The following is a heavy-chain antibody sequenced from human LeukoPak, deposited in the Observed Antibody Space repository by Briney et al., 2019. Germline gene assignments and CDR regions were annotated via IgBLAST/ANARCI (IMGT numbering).Heavy chain of an antibody. V-gene: IGHV3-13*01. CDR3: ARANKDSSSWYQCLGGGYYYYYYYMDV. J-gene: IGHJ6*03. CDR1: GFTFSSYD. D-gene: IGHD6-13*01. Sequence: GGSLRLSCAASGFTFSSYDMHWVRQATGKGLEWVSAIGTAGDTYYPGSVKGRFTISRENAKNSLYLQMNSLRAGDTAVYYCARANKDSSSWYQCLGGGYYYYYYYMDVWGKGTTVTVSS. CDR2: IGTAGDT.